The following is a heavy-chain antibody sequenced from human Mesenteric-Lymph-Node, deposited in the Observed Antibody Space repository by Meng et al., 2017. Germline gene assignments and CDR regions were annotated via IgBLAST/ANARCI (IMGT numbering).Heavy chain of an antibody. Sequence: QVRVVEAGGGVVQPGRSLRLSCAAFGFTFSSYGMHWVRQAPGKGLEWVAVIWYDGSNKYYADSVKGRFTISRDNSKNTLYLQMNSLRAEDTAVYYCAGGDYDMGYWGQGTLVTVSS. V-gene: IGHV3-33*01. CDR3: AGGDYDMGY. CDR2: IWYDGSNK. J-gene: IGHJ4*02. CDR1: GFTFSSYG. D-gene: IGHD3-9*01.